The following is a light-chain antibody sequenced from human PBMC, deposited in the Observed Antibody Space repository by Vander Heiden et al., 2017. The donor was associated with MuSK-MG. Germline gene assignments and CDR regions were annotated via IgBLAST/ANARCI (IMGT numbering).Light chain of an antibody. CDR1: SSDVGTYNL. Sequence: QSALTQPASVSASPGQSFTISCTGSSSDVGTYNLVSWYQQNPGKAPKVMIYEGSKRPSGVSKRFSGSKSGNTASLTISGLQAEDEADYSCCSYGGNFYVFGIGTKVTVL. V-gene: IGLV2-23*01. CDR3: CSYGGNFYV. J-gene: IGLJ1*01. CDR2: EGS.